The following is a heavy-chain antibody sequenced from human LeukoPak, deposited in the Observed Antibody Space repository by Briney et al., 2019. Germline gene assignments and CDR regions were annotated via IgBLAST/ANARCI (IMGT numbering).Heavy chain of an antibody. CDR2: IRYDGRNK. Sequence: GGSLRLSCTASGFSFSDYAMHWVRQAPGKGLEWLTFIRYDGRNKYYADSLKGRFTISRDDSKNTLYLQMNSLRADDTAVYYCAREAFVKSGYYPLDHWGQGTLVTVSS. V-gene: IGHV3-30*02. CDR3: AREAFVKSGYYPLDH. D-gene: IGHD3-22*01. CDR1: GFSFSDYA. J-gene: IGHJ4*02.